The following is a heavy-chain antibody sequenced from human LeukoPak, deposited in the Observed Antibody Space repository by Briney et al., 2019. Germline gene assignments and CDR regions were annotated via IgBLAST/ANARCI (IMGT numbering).Heavy chain of an antibody. CDR1: GGSISSYY. CDR2: IYISGST. D-gene: IGHD5-24*01. CDR3: ARHDRDGYSRSFDY. V-gene: IGHV4-4*09. J-gene: IGHJ4*02. Sequence: SETLSLTCTVSGGSISSYYWSWIRQPPGKGLEWIGYIYISGSTNYNPSLKSRVTISVDTSKNQFSLKLSSVTAADTAVYYCARHDRDGYSRSFDYWGQGTLVTVSS.